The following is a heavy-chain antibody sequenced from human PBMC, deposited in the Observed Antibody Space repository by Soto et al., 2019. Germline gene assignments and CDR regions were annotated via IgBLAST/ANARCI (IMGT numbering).Heavy chain of an antibody. Sequence: GGSLRLSCAASGFTFSPYSMNWVRQAPGKGLQWIAYIPSTSSPIHYADSVQGRFTISRDNARSSVHLQMNSLRDEDSAVYYCARSVGPLDYCGQGPLVTVSS. J-gene: IGHJ4*02. V-gene: IGHV3-48*02. CDR3: ARSVGPLDY. CDR2: IPSTSSPI. D-gene: IGHD3-16*01. CDR1: GFTFSPYS.